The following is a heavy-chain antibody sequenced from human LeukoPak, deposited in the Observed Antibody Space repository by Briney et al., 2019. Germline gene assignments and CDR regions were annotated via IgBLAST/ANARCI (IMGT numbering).Heavy chain of an antibody. CDR3: AKDGRNYFDY. V-gene: IGHV3-43*02. Sequence: GGSLRLSCAASGFTFNTYGMHWVRQAPGKGLEYVSAISSEGGSPYYADSVKGRFTISRDNNKNSLYLQMNSLRTEDTALYYCAKDGRNYFDYWGQGTLVTVSS. CDR2: ISSEGGSP. J-gene: IGHJ4*02. CDR1: GFTFNTYG.